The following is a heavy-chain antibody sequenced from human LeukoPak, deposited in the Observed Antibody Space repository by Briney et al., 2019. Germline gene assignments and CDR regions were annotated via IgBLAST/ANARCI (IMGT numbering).Heavy chain of an antibody. V-gene: IGHV3-48*02. CDR2: ISSSSSTI. J-gene: IGHJ4*02. CDR3: ARGMDVWYASDN. D-gene: IGHD6-13*01. CDR1: GFTFSTYR. Sequence: PGGSLRLSCAASGFTFSTYRMNWVRQAPGKGLEWVSYISSSSSTIYYAVSVKGRFTISRDNAKNSLYLQMNSLRDEDTAVYFCARGMDVWYASDNWGQGTLVTVSS.